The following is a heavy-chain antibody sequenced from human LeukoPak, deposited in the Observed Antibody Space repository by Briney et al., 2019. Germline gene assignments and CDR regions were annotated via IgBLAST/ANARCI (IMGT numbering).Heavy chain of an antibody. CDR1: GGSISSYY. V-gene: IGHV4-59*12. CDR2: IYYSGST. D-gene: IGHD2-2*01. Sequence: SETLSLTCTVSGGSISSYYWSWIRQPPGKGLEWIGYIYYSGSTNYNPSLKSRVTISVDTSKNQFSLKLSSVTAADTAVYYCASMAGGYCSSTSCYADYYYGMDVWGQGTTVTVSS. CDR3: ASMAGGYCSSTSCYADYYYGMDV. J-gene: IGHJ6*02.